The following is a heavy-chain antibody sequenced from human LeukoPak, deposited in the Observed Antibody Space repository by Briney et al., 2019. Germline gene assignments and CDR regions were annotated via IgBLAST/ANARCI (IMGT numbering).Heavy chain of an antibody. CDR2: ISSSGSTI. D-gene: IGHD6-13*01. J-gene: IGHJ4*02. CDR1: GSTFSSYE. Sequence: GGSLRLSCAASGSTFSSYEMNWVRQAPGKGLEWVSYISSSGSTIYYADSVKGRFTISRDNAKNSLYLQMNSLRAEDTAVYYCASELLAFSSSWDDYWGQGTLVTVSS. CDR3: ASELLAFSSSWDDY. V-gene: IGHV3-48*03.